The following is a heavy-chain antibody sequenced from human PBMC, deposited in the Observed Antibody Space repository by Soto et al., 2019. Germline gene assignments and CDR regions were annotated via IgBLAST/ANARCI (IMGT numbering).Heavy chain of an antibody. J-gene: IGHJ4*02. CDR3: ARKRVIGSLEQDFDY. V-gene: IGHV3-23*01. Sequence: GGSLRLSCAASGFTFSPYAMSWVRQAPGKGLEWVSVISGSGVTTYYADSVKGRFTISRDNSKNTLYLQMNGLRAEDTAVYYCARKRVIGSLEQDFDYWGQGTLVTVSS. CDR1: GFTFSPYA. CDR2: ISGSGVTT. D-gene: IGHD1-1*01.